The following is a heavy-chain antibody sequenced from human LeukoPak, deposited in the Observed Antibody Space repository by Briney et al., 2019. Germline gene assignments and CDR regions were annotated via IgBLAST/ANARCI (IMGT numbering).Heavy chain of an antibody. J-gene: IGHJ5*02. D-gene: IGHD5-12*01. CDR3: ARVGGYSGYDFWFDP. Sequence: ASVKVSCKAFGYTFNRYGVSWVRQAPGQGLEWMGWINTNTGNPTYAQGFTGRFVFSLDTSVSTAYLQISSLKAEDTAVYYCARVGGYSGYDFWFDPWGQGTLVTVSS. CDR2: INTNTGNP. V-gene: IGHV7-4-1*02. CDR1: GYTFNRYG.